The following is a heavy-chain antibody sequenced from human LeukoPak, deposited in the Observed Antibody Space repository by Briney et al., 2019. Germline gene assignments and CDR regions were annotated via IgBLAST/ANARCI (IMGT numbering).Heavy chain of an antibody. CDR2: ISAYNGNT. CDR3: ARDRITFGGVIVNLPFDY. CDR1: GYTFTSYG. J-gene: IGHJ4*02. V-gene: IGHV1-18*01. Sequence: ASAKVSCKASGYTFTSYGISWVRQAPGQGLEWMGWISAYNGNTNYAQKLQGRVTMTTDTSTSTAYMELRSLRSDDTAVYYCARDRITFGGVIVNLPFDYWGQGTLVTVSS. D-gene: IGHD3-16*02.